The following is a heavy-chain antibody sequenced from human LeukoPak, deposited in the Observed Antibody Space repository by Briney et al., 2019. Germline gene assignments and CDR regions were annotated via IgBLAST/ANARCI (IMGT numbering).Heavy chain of an antibody. CDR1: GFTFSSYA. J-gene: IGHJ6*03. D-gene: IGHD3-3*01. CDR3: ARVNWSGFHTYYYMDV. Sequence: GGSLRLSCAASGFTFSSYAMHWVRQAPGKGLEWVAVISYDGSNKYYADSVKGRFTISRDNSKNTLYLQMNSLRAEDTAVYYCARVNWSGFHTYYYMDVWGKGTTVTVSS. V-gene: IGHV3-30*04. CDR2: ISYDGSNK.